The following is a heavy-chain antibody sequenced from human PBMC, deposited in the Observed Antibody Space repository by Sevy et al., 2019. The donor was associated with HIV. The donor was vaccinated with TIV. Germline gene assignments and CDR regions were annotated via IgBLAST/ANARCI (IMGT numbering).Heavy chain of an antibody. CDR1: GDSISNSV. Sequence: SETLSLTCTVSGDSISNSVWSWIRQPPGKGLEWIGYLYYSGNTNYNPSLKTRVTISVDTSKNQFSLSLKSVTAADTAVYYCARDYYVDRPRGFDPWGQGTLVTVSS. CDR2: LYYSGNT. V-gene: IGHV4-59*01. D-gene: IGHD3-10*02. CDR3: ARDYYVDRPRGFDP. J-gene: IGHJ5*02.